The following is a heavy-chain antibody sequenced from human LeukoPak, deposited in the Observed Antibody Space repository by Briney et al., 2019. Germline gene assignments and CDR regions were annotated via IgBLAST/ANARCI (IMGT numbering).Heavy chain of an antibody. V-gene: IGHV3-7*01. CDR1: GFTFSSYW. J-gene: IGHJ4*02. Sequence: PGGSLRLSCAASGFTFSSYWMSWVRQAPGKGLEWVANIKQDGSENYYVDSVKGRFTISRDNAKNSLYLQMNSLRAEDTAVYYCARISGSGSIYSYFDYWGQGTLVTVSS. CDR3: ARISGSGSIYSYFDY. D-gene: IGHD3-10*01. CDR2: IKQDGSEN.